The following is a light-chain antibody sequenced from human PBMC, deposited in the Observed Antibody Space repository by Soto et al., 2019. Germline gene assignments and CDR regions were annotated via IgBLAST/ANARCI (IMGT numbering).Light chain of an antibody. CDR2: EVN. CDR3: SSYTSSSTSYV. Sequence: QSALTQPASVSESPGQSITISCTGTSTDVGAYNYVSWYQKYPGKAPKLIIYEVNYRPSGVSTRFSGSKSGNTASLTISGLQAEDEADYYCSSYTSSSTSYVFGTGTKLTVL. J-gene: IGLJ1*01. V-gene: IGLV2-14*01. CDR1: STDVGAYNY.